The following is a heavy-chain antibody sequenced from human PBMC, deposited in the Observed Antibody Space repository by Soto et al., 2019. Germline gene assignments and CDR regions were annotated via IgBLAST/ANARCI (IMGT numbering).Heavy chain of an antibody. CDR3: AKDRHRSGSPHPFDY. CDR2: LSYDGSNK. D-gene: IGHD3-22*01. Sequence: GSLRLSCAASGFTFSSYAMHWVRQAPGKGLEWVAVLSYDGSNKYYAGSLKGRFTISRDNSKNTLYLQMNSLRAEDTAVYYCAKDRHRSGSPHPFDYWGQGTLVTVS. CDR1: GFTFSSYA. V-gene: IGHV3-30-3*01. J-gene: IGHJ4*02.